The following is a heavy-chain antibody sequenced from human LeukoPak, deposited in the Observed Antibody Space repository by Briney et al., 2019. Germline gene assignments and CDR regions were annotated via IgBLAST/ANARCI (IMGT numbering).Heavy chain of an antibody. CDR1: GGTFSSYT. V-gene: IGHV1-69*04. J-gene: IGHJ4*02. D-gene: IGHD4-11*01. CDR2: INPILGIA. Sequence: SVKVSCKASGGTFSSYTISWVRQAPGQGLEWMGRINPILGIANYAQKFQGRVTITADKSTSTAYIELSSLRSEDTAVYYCARDAALTVTMAYYWGQGTLVTVSS. CDR3: ARDAALTVTMAYY.